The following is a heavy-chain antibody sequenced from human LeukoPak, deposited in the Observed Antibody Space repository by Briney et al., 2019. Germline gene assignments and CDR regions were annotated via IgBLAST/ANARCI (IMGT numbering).Heavy chain of an antibody. CDR2: IIPIFGTA. V-gene: IGHV1-69*05. D-gene: IGHD6-13*01. J-gene: IGHJ4*02. CDR1: GGTFSSYA. Sequence: GSSVKVSCKASGGTFSSYAISWVRQAPGQGLEWMGGIIPIFGTANYAQKFQGRVTMTRDTSTSTVYMELSSLRSEDTAVYYCARDGIPYIAAAGREVDYWGQGTLVTVSS. CDR3: ARDGIPYIAAAGREVDY.